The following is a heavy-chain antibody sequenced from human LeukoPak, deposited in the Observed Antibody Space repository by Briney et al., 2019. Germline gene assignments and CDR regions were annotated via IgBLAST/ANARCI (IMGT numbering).Heavy chain of an antibody. CDR3: TGGSGWYSPDY. CDR1: TFTFSDTS. V-gene: IGHV3-73*01. J-gene: IGHJ4*02. D-gene: IGHD6-19*01. Sequence: PRGSLRLSCAASTFTFSDTSMNWVRQASGKGLEWVGHIRGKTNSYATAYAASVRGRFTISRDDSKNTAYLQMNSLKTEDTAVYYCTGGSGWYSPDYWGQGTLVTVSS. CDR2: IRGKTNSYAT.